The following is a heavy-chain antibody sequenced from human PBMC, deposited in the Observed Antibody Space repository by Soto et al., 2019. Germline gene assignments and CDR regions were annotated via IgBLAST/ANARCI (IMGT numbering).Heavy chain of an antibody. V-gene: IGHV1-2*04. CDR3: ARGGHYDFWSGYYIPVFDY. Sequence: ASVKVSCKASGYTFTGYYMHWVRQAPGQGLEWMGWINPNSGGTNYAQKFQGWVTMTRDTSISTAYMELSRLRSDDTAMYYCARGGHYDFWSGYYIPVFDYWGQGTLVTVSS. CDR2: INPNSGGT. CDR1: GYTFTGYY. J-gene: IGHJ4*02. D-gene: IGHD3-3*01.